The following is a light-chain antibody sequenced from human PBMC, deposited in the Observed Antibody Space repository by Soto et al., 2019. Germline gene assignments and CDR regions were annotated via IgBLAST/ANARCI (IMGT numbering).Light chain of an antibody. CDR1: SSDVGTYDL. CDR2: EDS. J-gene: IGLJ2*01. V-gene: IGLV2-23*01. Sequence: QSALPQPASVSGSPGQSITISCTGTSSDVGTYDLVSWYQQHPGEAPKLMIYEDSKRPSGVSNRFSGSKSGNTASLTISGLQAEDEADYYCCSYAGGSTMIFGGGTKLTVL. CDR3: CSYAGGSTMI.